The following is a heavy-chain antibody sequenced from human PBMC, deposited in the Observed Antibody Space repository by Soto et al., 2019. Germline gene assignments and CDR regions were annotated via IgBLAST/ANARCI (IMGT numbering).Heavy chain of an antibody. CDR1: GYTFTSYG. D-gene: IGHD2-15*01. J-gene: IGHJ5*02. V-gene: IGHV1-18*01. CDR3: ARLIVVVVAATPVPWFDP. Sequence: GASVKVSCKASGYTFTSYGISWVRQAPGQGLEWMGWISAYNGNTNYAQKLQGRVTMTTDTSTSTAYMELRSLRSDDTAVYYCARLIVVVVAATPVPWFDPWGQGTLVTVSS. CDR2: ISAYNGNT.